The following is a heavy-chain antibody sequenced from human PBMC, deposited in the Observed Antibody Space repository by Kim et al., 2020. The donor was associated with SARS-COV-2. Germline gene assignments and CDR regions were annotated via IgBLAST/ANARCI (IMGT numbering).Heavy chain of an antibody. CDR3: ASFYSREFHWFDP. CDR1: GGSISSSSYY. Sequence: SETLSLTCTVSGGSISSSSYYWGWIRPPGKGLEWIGSIYYSGGTYYNPPLKSRVTISVDTSKNQFSLKLSSVTAADTAVYYCASFYSREFHWFDPWGQGTLVTVSS. D-gene: IGHD6-13*01. CDR2: IYYSGGT. J-gene: IGHJ5*02. V-gene: IGHV4-39*01.